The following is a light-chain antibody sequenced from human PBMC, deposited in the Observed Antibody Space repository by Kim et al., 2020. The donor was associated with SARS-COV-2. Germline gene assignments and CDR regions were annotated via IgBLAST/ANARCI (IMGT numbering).Light chain of an antibody. CDR1: SSDVGSYNL. V-gene: IGLV2-23*02. CDR3: CSYAGSSTLV. Sequence: GQSITISCTGTSSDVGSYNLVSWYQQHPGKAPKLMIYEVSKRPSGVSNRFSGSKSGNTASLTISGLHAEDEADYYCCSYAGSSTLVFGGGTQLTVL. J-gene: IGLJ3*02. CDR2: EVS.